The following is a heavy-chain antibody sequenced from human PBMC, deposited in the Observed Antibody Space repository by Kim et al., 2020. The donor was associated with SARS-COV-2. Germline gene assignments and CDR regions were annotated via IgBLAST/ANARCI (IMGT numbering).Heavy chain of an antibody. CDR2: INSDGTTI. J-gene: IGHJ4*02. V-gene: IGHV3-74*01. CDR1: GFTFRNHW. Sequence: GGSLRLSCAASGFTFRNHWMHWVRQSPGKGLVWVAHINSDGTTIDYADSVKGRFTISRDNWRNTLYLQMNSLRGDDNGVYFCTRDPSGWGQGARVTVYS. CDR3: TRDPSG.